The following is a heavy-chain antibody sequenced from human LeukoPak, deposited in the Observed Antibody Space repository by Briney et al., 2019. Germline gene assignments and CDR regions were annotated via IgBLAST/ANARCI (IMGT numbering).Heavy chain of an antibody. J-gene: IGHJ6*02. CDR2: ISAYNGNT. D-gene: IGHD3-3*01. CDR3: ARDSWSGYSPNYYGMDV. Sequence: GSVKVSCKASGYTFTSYGISWVRQAPGQGLEWMGWISAYNGNTNYAQKLQGRVTMTTDTSTSTAYMELRSLRSDDTAVYYCARDSWSGYSPNYYGMDVWGQGTTVTVSS. CDR1: GYTFTSYG. V-gene: IGHV1-18*01.